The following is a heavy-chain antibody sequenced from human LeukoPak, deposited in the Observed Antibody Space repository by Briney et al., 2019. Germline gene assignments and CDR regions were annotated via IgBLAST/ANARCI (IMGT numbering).Heavy chain of an antibody. D-gene: IGHD6-25*01. CDR1: GGSFSGYY. CDR3: ARDTPYSSGWHV. Sequence: SETLSLTCAVYGGSFSGYYWSWIRQPPGKGLEWIGEINHSGSTNYNPSLKSRVTISVDTSKNQFSLKLSSVTAADTAVYYCARDTPYSSGWHVWGQGTLVTVSS. CDR2: INHSGST. J-gene: IGHJ4*02. V-gene: IGHV4-34*01.